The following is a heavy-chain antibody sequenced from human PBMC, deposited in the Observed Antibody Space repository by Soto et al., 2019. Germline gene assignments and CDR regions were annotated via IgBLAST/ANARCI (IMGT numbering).Heavy chain of an antibody. CDR2: IYSGGSPT. CDR1: GFTFSNYE. CDR3: GRTISGYDYDSAY. Sequence: PGGSLRLSCSASGFTFSNYEMNWVRQAPGKGLEWVSYIYSGGSPTFYADSVKGRFTISRDDARNSLYLQMNNLRAEDTAVYYCGRTISGYDYDSAYWGQGTLVTVYS. J-gene: IGHJ1*01. V-gene: IGHV3-48*03. D-gene: IGHD5-12*01.